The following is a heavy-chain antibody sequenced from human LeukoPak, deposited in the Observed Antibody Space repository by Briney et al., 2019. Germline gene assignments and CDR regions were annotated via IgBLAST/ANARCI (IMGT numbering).Heavy chain of an antibody. Sequence: ASVKVSCKASGYTFTGYYMHWVRQARGQGLEWMGWINPNSGGTNYAQKFQGRVTMTRDTSISTAYMELSRLRSDDTAVYYCARDRGWATPDAFDIWGQGTMVTVSS. CDR1: GYTFTGYY. D-gene: IGHD3-22*01. V-gene: IGHV1-2*02. CDR2: INPNSGGT. J-gene: IGHJ3*02. CDR3: ARDRGWATPDAFDI.